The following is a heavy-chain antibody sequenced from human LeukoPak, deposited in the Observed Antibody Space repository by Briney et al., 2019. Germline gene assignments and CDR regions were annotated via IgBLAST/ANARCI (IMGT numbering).Heavy chain of an antibody. CDR3: ARTTIFANNYYYYYMDV. D-gene: IGHD3-3*01. Sequence: GASVTVSCKASGGTFSNYGISWVRQAPGQGLEWMGGIIPVFATTKYAQRFQGRVTITADESTSTSYMELSSLRSDDTAVYYCARTTIFANNYYYYYMDVWGKGTTVTVSS. CDR2: IIPVFATT. V-gene: IGHV1-69*13. J-gene: IGHJ6*03. CDR1: GGTFSNYG.